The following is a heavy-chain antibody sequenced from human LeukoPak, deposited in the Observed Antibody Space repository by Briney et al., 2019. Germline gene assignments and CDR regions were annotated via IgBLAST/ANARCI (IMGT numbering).Heavy chain of an antibody. D-gene: IGHD6-6*01. CDR3: AIGPRRGDAFDI. V-gene: IGHV4-34*01. CDR1: GGSFSGYY. CDR2: INHSGST. Sequence: SETLSLTCAVYGGSFSGYYWSWIRQPPGKGLEWIGEINHSGSTNYNPSLKSRVTISVDTSKNQFSLKLSAVTAADTAVYYRAIGPRRGDAFDIWGQGTMVTVSS. J-gene: IGHJ3*02.